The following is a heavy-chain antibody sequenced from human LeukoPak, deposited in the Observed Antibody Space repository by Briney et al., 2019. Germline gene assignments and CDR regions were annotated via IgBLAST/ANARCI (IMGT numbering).Heavy chain of an antibody. CDR2: ISAYNGNT. CDR3: AREGPYYYDSSGYYFLYYYYYYGMDV. V-gene: IGHV1-18*01. CDR1: GYTFISYG. J-gene: IGHJ6*02. Sequence: ASVKVSCKASGYTFISYGISWVRQAPGQGLEWMGWISAYNGNTNYAQKLQGRVTMTTDTSTSTAYMELRSLRSDDTAVYYCAREGPYYYDSSGYYFLYYYYYYGMDVWGQGTTVTVSS. D-gene: IGHD3-22*01.